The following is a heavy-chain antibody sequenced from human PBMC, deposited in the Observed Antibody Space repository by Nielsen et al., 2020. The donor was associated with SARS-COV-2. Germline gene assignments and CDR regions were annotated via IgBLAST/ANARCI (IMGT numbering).Heavy chain of an antibody. D-gene: IGHD2-21*01. J-gene: IGHJ3*02. CDR2: ISYDGSNK. Sequence: GGSLRLSCAASGFTFSSYAMHWVRQAPGKGLEWVAVISYDGSNKYYADSVKGRFTISRDNAKNSLYLQMNSLRAEDTAVYYCARDFAPPAGNDAFDIWGQGTMVTVSS. CDR1: GFTFSSYA. V-gene: IGHV3-30*04. CDR3: ARDFAPPAGNDAFDI.